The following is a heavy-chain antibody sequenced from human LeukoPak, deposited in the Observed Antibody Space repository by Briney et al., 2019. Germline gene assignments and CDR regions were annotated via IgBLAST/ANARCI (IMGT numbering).Heavy chain of an antibody. CDR1: GFTFSDYY. D-gene: IGHD3-22*01. CDR3: TTDRYYDSSGHGTFDY. Sequence: GGSLRLSCAASGFTFSDYYMSWIRQAPGKGLEWVSYISNSGSIIYYADSVKGRFTISRDNAKNSLYLQMNSLRAEDTAVYYCTTDRYYDSSGHGTFDYWGQGTLVTVSS. V-gene: IGHV3-11*01. CDR2: ISNSGSII. J-gene: IGHJ4*02.